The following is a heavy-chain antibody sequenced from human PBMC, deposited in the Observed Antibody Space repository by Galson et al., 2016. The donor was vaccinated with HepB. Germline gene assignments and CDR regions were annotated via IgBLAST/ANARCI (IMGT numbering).Heavy chain of an antibody. Sequence: SLRLSCAASGFTFNNYAMAWVRQALGKGLEWVSAMTGSGGSTYYADSVEGRFTISRDNSKNTLYLQMNSLRAEDTAVYYCAKEHAFGVVIDHFDYWGQGTLVTVSS. CDR2: MTGSGGST. CDR1: GFTFNNYA. V-gene: IGHV3-23*01. J-gene: IGHJ4*02. CDR3: AKEHAFGVVIDHFDY. D-gene: IGHD3-3*01.